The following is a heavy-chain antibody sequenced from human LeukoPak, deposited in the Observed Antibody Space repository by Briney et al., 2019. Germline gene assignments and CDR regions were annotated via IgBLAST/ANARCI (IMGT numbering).Heavy chain of an antibody. Sequence: GGSLRLSCAASGFTFSSYAMHWVRQAPGKGLEWVAVISYDGSNKYYADSVKGRFTISRDNSKNTLYLQMNSLRAEDTAVYYCAKEPAAAGSPTYFDYWGQGTLVTVSS. CDR1: GFTFSSYA. V-gene: IGHV3-30-3*01. D-gene: IGHD6-13*01. CDR2: ISYDGSNK. CDR3: AKEPAAAGSPTYFDY. J-gene: IGHJ4*02.